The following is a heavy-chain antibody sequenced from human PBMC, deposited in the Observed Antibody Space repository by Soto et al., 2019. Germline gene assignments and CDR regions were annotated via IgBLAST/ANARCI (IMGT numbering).Heavy chain of an antibody. CDR3: ARVGSMITFGGVIAPYYYGMDV. J-gene: IGHJ6*02. Sequence: GXSVKVSCKASGGTFSSYAISWVRQAPGQGLEWMGGIIPIFGTASYAQKFQGRVTITADESTSTAYMELSSLRSEDTAVYYCARVGSMITFGGVIAPYYYGMDVWGQGTTVTVSS. D-gene: IGHD3-16*02. V-gene: IGHV1-69*13. CDR2: IIPIFGTA. CDR1: GGTFSSYA.